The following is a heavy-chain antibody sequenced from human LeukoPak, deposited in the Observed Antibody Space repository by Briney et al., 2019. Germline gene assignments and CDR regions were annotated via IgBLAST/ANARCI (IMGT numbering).Heavy chain of an antibody. J-gene: IGHJ6*02. CDR1: GGTFSSYA. CDR2: IIPIFGTA. D-gene: IGHD3-3*01. Sequence: SVKVSCKASGGTFSSYAISWVRQAPGQGLGWMGGIIPIFGTANYAQKFQGRVTITADESTSTAYMELSSLRSEDTAVYYCASRPPDYDSAHYYYYGMDVWGQGTTVTVSS. V-gene: IGHV1-69*13. CDR3: ASRPPDYDSAHYYYYGMDV.